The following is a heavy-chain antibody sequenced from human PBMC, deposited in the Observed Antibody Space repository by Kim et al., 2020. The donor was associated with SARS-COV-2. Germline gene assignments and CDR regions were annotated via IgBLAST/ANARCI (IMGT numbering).Heavy chain of an antibody. J-gene: IGHJ4*02. D-gene: IGHD3-22*01. CDR1: GFTFGDYA. CDR2: IRSKAYGGTT. CDR3: TRPREADSSGYHGY. V-gene: IGHV3-49*04. Sequence: GGSLRLFCTASGFTFGDYAMSWVRQAPGKGLEWVGFIRSKAYGGTTEYAASVKGRFTISRDDSKSIAYLQMNSLKTEDTAVYYCTRPREADSSGYHGYWGQGTLVTVSS.